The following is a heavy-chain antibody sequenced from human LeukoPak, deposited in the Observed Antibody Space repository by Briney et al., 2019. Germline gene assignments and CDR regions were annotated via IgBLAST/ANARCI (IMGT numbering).Heavy chain of an antibody. D-gene: IGHD2-15*01. CDR1: GGSFSSYY. V-gene: IGHV4-59*01. Sequence: SETLSLTCAVYGGSFSSYYWSWIRQPPGKGLEWIGYIYYSGSTNYNPSLKSRVTISVDTSKNQFSLKLSSVTAADTAVYYCARGQEDCSGGSCYSGEELDYGMDVWGQGTRVTVSS. CDR2: IYYSGST. J-gene: IGHJ6*02. CDR3: ARGQEDCSGGSCYSGEELDYGMDV.